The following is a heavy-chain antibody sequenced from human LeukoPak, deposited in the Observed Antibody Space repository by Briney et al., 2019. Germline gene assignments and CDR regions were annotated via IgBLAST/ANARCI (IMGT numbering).Heavy chain of an antibody. J-gene: IGHJ4*02. D-gene: IGHD2-2*01. V-gene: IGHV1-69*05. CDR3: ARVRSAYCSSTSCPFDY. CDR2: IIPIFGTA. CDR1: GGTFSSYA. Sequence: SVKVSCKASGGTFSSYAISWVRQAPGQGLEWMGGIIPIFGTANYAQKFQGRVTITTDESTSTAYMDLSSLRSEDTAVYYCARVRSAYCSSTSCPFDYWGQGTLVTVSS.